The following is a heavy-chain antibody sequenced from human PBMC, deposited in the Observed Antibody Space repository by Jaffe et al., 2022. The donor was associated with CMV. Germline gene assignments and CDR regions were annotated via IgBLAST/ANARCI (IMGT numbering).Heavy chain of an antibody. J-gene: IGHJ3*02. CDR1: GGSISSYY. V-gene: IGHV4-59*01. CDR2: IYYSGST. D-gene: IGHD3-22*01. CDR3: ARDPSDYDSSGHPGGAFDI. Sequence: QVQLQESGPGLVKPSETLSLTCTVSGGSISSYYWSWIRQPPGKGLEWIGYIYYSGSTNYNPSLKSRVTISVDTSKNQFSLKLSSVTAADTAVYYCARDPSDYDSSGHPGGAFDIWGQGTMVTVSS.